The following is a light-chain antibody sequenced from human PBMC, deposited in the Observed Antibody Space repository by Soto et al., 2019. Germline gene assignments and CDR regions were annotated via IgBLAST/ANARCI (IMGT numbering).Light chain of an antibody. CDR3: SSYTTSNTRQIV. CDR1: SSDVGGYNY. J-gene: IGLJ1*01. V-gene: IGLV2-14*03. Sequence: HSVLTQPASVYGVPGQSITISCTGTSSDVGGYNYVSWYQHHPGKAPKLIIYDVSNRPSGVSIRFSGSKSDNTASLTISGLQPEDEADYHCSSYTTSNTRQIVFGTGTQLTVL. CDR2: DVS.